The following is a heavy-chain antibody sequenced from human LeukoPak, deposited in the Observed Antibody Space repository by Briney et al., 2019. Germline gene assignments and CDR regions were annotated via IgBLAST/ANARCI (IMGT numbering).Heavy chain of an antibody. D-gene: IGHD2-2*01. V-gene: IGHV3-7*01. CDR3: ARGQLADIY. J-gene: IGHJ4*02. Sequence: GGSLRLSCAASGFTFRTYWMSWVRQTPGKGLEWVAKIKPDGSEKSYVESVKGRFTISRDNATTSVYLQMNSLRVEDTAVYYCARGQLADIYWGQGALVTVSS. CDR2: IKPDGSEK. CDR1: GFTFRTYW.